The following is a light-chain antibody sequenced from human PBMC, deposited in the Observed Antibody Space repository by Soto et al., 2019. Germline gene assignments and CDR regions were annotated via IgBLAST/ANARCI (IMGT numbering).Light chain of an antibody. Sequence: EIVMTQSPATLPVSPGKRAILSCRASQRLSSNLAWDRQKPGQAHRLLIYGVCTRATGVPVRFSCSGSGTEFTLTISSLQSEDSAVYFCQQYKNWLALTFGGGTKVDIK. J-gene: IGKJ4*01. V-gene: IGKV3-15*01. CDR2: GVC. CDR3: QQYKNWLALT. CDR1: QRLSSN.